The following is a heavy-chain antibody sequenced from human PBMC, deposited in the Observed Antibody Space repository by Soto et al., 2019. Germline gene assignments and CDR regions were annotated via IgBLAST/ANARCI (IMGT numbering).Heavy chain of an antibody. J-gene: IGHJ4*02. D-gene: IGHD3-3*01. CDR1: GGPFKSGIYS. CDR3: ARDFAYFDS. CDR2: VYHTGRT. V-gene: IGHV4-61*01. Sequence: PSETLSLTCTVSGGPFKSGIYSGIWIRQPPGKVLDWIGYVYHTGRTSYNPSLKSRVSISMDTSKNQFSLNLDSVTAADTAVYFCARDFAYFDSRGQGTLVTVSS.